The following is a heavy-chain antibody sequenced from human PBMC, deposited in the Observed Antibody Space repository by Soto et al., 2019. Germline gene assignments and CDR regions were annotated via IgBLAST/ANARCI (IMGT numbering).Heavy chain of an antibody. Sequence: GGSLRLSCAASGFTFSIYSMSWVRQAPGKGLEWVSVFYSGGSTYYADSVKGRFTISRDNSKNTLYLQMNSLRAEDTAVYYCASSLGGWTYFDYWGQGTLVTVSS. V-gene: IGHV3-53*01. CDR1: GFTFSIYS. J-gene: IGHJ4*02. CDR3: ASSLGGWTYFDY. CDR2: FYSGGST. D-gene: IGHD6-19*01.